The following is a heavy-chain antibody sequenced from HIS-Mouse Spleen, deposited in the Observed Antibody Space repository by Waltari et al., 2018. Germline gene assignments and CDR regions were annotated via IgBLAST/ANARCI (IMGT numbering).Heavy chain of an antibody. CDR2: ISYDGSNK. J-gene: IGHJ3*02. Sequence: QVQLVESGGGVVQPGRSLRLSCAASGFTFSGYGVHWARPAPGKGLEWVAVISYDGSNKYYADSVKGRFTISRDNSKNTLYLQMNSLRAEDTAVYYCAKKPPPLPVRDAFDIWGQGTMVTVSS. CDR1: GFTFSGYG. CDR3: AKKPPPLPVRDAFDI. V-gene: IGHV3-30*18. D-gene: IGHD3-10*01.